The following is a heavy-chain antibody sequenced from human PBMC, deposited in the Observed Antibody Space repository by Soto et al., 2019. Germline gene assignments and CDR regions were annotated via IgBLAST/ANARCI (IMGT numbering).Heavy chain of an antibody. CDR2: IYWDDDK. Sequence: QITLKESGPTLVKPTQTLTLTCTFSGFSLSSTRMAVGWIRQPPGKALEWLALIYWDDDKRYSPFLKSKLTITKETYKNHVVLTMSNMDPVDKGRYYCAHIVVAGLGYYGDYWGHGTLVTVSS. V-gene: IGHV2-5*02. D-gene: IGHD6-19*01. J-gene: IGHJ4*01. CDR3: AHIVVAGLGYYGDY. CDR1: GFSLSSTRMA.